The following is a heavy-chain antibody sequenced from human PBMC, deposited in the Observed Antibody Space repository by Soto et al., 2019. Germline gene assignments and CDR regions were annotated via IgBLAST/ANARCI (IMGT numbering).Heavy chain of an antibody. CDR1: GFTFSCYS. CDR2: ISSSSSYI. Sequence: EVQLVESGGGLVKPGGSLRLSCAASGFTFSCYSMNWVRQAPGKGLEWVSSISSSSSYIYYADSVKGRFTISRDNAKNSLYLQMNSLRAEDTAVYYCARAIAAAGNDYWGQGTLVTVSS. V-gene: IGHV3-21*01. D-gene: IGHD6-13*01. J-gene: IGHJ4*02. CDR3: ARAIAAAGNDY.